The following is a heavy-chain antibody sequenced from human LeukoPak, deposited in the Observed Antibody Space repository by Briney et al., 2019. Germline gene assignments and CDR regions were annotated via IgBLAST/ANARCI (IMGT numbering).Heavy chain of an antibody. CDR2: INPSGGST. Sequence: ASVKVSCKASGYTFTSYYMHWVRQAPGQGLEWMGIINPSGGSTSYAQKFQGRVTITADESTSTAYMELSSLRSEDTAVYYCARAGPTYYYDSSGYGDFDYWGQGTLVTVSS. CDR3: ARAGPTYYYDSSGYGDFDY. J-gene: IGHJ4*02. D-gene: IGHD3-22*01. CDR1: GYTFTSYY. V-gene: IGHV1-46*01.